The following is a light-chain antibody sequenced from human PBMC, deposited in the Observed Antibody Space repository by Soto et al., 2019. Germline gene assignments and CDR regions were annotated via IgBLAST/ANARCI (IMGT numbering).Light chain of an antibody. Sequence: IVLTQSPGTLSLSPGERATLSCRDSQSVGSNYLAWYQQKPGQAPRLLIYGASSRATGIPDRFSGSGSGTDFTLTIRRLEPEDFAVYYCQHYGTSAYTFGQGTTLEIK. CDR2: GAS. V-gene: IGKV3-20*01. CDR1: QSVGSNY. CDR3: QHYGTSAYT. J-gene: IGKJ2*01.